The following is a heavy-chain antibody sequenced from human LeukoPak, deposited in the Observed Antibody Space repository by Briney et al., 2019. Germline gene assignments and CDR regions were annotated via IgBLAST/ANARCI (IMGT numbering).Heavy chain of an antibody. J-gene: IGHJ5*02. V-gene: IGHV1-2*06. Sequence: ASVKVSCKASGYTFTGYYMHWVRQAPGQGLEWMGRINPNSGGTNYAQKFQGRVTMTRDTSISTAYMELSRLRSDDTAVYYCATDYGDYGSWFDPWGQGTPVTVSS. CDR2: INPNSGGT. D-gene: IGHD4-17*01. CDR1: GYTFTGYY. CDR3: ATDYGDYGSWFDP.